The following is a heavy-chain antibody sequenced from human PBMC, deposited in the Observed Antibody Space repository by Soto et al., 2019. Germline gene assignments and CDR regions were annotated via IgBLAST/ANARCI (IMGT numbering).Heavy chain of an antibody. Sequence: PGVSLRLSCAASGFTFSSYGMHWVRQAPGKGLEWVAVISYDGSNKYYADSVKGRFTISRDNSKNTLYLQMNSLRAEDTAVYYCAKMNGDYLDLENDAFDIWGQGTMVTVSS. CDR3: AKMNGDYLDLENDAFDI. J-gene: IGHJ3*02. CDR2: ISYDGSNK. D-gene: IGHD4-17*01. CDR1: GFTFSSYG. V-gene: IGHV3-30*18.